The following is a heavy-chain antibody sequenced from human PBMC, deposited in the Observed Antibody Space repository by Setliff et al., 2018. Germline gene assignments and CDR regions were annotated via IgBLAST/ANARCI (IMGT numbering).Heavy chain of an antibody. CDR2: IRYSGET. D-gene: IGHD6-19*01. CDR1: GGSISSSIYS. V-gene: IGHV4-39*01. Sequence: SETLSLTCSVSGGSISSSIYSWDWIRQSPGKGLEWIGSIRYSGETFHNPSLKSRVNIFVDTSQNLFYLRLNSLTAADTAVYYCARARYSSGWYGGGGAFYYMDAWGKGTTVTVSS. CDR3: ARARYSSGWYGGGGAFYYMDA. J-gene: IGHJ6*03.